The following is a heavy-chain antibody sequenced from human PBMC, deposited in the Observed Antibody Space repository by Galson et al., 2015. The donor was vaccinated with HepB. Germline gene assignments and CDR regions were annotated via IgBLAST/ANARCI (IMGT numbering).Heavy chain of an antibody. D-gene: IGHD5-24*01. CDR2: ISSSSATI. V-gene: IGHV3-48*01. CDR3: ASEPMAYYDMDV. J-gene: IGHJ6*03. CDR1: GFSFSTSN. Sequence: SLRLSCAASGFSFSTSNMNWVRQAPGKGLEWVSYISSSSATIYYADSVKGRFTISRDNAKNSLYLQMDSLRAEDTAVYYCASEPMAYYDMDVWGKGTTVTVSS.